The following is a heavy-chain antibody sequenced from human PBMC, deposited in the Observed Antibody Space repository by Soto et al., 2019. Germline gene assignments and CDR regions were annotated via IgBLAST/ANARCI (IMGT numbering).Heavy chain of an antibody. CDR3: ARALITMVRGVIIGSGKFDY. J-gene: IGHJ4*02. Sequence: SETLSLTCAVYGGSFSGYYWSWIRQPPGKGLEWIGEINHSGSTNYNPSLKSRVTISVDTSKNQFSLKLSSVTAADTAVYYCARALITMVRGVIIGSGKFDYWGQGPLVTVSS. D-gene: IGHD3-10*01. CDR1: GGSFSGYY. V-gene: IGHV4-34*01. CDR2: INHSGST.